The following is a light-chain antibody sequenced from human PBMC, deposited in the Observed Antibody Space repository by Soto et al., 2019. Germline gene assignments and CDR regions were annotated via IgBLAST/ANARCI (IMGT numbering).Light chain of an antibody. CDR2: GAS. V-gene: IGKV3-15*01. J-gene: IGKJ2*01. CDR1: QSVSNN. Sequence: EIVMTRSPATLSVSPGERVTLSCRASQSVSNNVAWYQQKPGQAPGLLIDGASTRATGIPARFSGSGSGTEFTLTISSLQSEDFAVYYCHQYNNWPGTFGQGTKLEIK. CDR3: HQYNNWPGT.